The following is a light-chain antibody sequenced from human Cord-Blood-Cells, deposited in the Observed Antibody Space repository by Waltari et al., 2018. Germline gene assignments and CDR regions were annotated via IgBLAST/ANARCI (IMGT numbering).Light chain of an antibody. J-gene: IGKJ3*01. CDR2: DAS. V-gene: IGKV1-33*01. CDR1: QVISNY. CDR3: QQYDNLPFT. Sequence: DIQMTQSQSSLSASVGDRVTITCQASQVISNYLNWYHQKPGKAPQHLIYDASNLETVVPSRFSGSESGTDFTFTISSLQPEDIATYYCQQYDNLPFTFGPGTKVDIK.